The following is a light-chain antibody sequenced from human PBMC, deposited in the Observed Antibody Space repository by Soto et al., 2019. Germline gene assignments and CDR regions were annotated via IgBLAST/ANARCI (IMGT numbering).Light chain of an antibody. Sequence: ENQISHRPSSLSVSVRDRVTITWQASQVINNYSNWYQQKPGRAPKLLICDASKLAAGVPSRFRGSGSGTDFTFTISLLQHEDTATYYCQQYDRLTTFGQGTRLEIK. CDR1: QVINNY. J-gene: IGKJ5*01. CDR3: QQYDRLTT. V-gene: IGKV1-33*01. CDR2: DAS.